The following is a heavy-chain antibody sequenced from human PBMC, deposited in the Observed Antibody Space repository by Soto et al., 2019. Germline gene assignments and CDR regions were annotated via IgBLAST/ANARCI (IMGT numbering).Heavy chain of an antibody. CDR1: GFTVSSNY. CDR3: ATFGGVTVPPGNFDY. Sequence: EVQLVESGGGLVQPGGSLRLSCAASGFTVSSNYMSWVRQAAGKGLEWVSVIYSGGSTYYADSVKGRFTISRDNSKNTLYLQMNSLRAEDTAVYYCATFGGVTVPPGNFDYWGQGTLVTVPS. D-gene: IGHD3-16*02. CDR2: IYSGGST. V-gene: IGHV3-66*01. J-gene: IGHJ4*02.